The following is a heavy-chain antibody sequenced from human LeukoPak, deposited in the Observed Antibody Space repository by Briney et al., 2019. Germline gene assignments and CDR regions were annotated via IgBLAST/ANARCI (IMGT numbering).Heavy chain of an antibody. CDR2: IYSGGST. Sequence: GGSLRLSCAASGFTVSSNYMSWVRQAPGKGLEWVSVIYSGGSTYYADSVKGRFTISIDNSKNTLYLQMNSLRAEDTAVYYCARVQSYYDSSGYTRTMDVWGKGTTVTVSS. V-gene: IGHV3-53*01. CDR1: GFTVSSNY. J-gene: IGHJ6*03. D-gene: IGHD3-22*01. CDR3: ARVQSYYDSSGYTRTMDV.